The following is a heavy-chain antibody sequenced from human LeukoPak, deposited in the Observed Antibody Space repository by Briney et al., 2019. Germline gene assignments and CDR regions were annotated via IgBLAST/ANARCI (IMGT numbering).Heavy chain of an antibody. CDR3: ARVRYEGFDP. D-gene: IGHD3-3*01. Sequence: PSETLSLTCTVSGGSMSRYYWSWIRQPAWKGLEWIGRIYTSGSTNYNPSLKSRVTMSVDTSRNQFSLSLRSVTAADTAVYYCARVRYEGFDPWGQGTLVTVSS. V-gene: IGHV4-4*07. CDR1: GGSMSRYY. J-gene: IGHJ5*02. CDR2: IYTSGST.